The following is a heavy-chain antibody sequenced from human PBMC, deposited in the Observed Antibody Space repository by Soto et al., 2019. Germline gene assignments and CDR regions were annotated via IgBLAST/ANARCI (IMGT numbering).Heavy chain of an antibody. D-gene: IGHD3-22*01. CDR1: GGTFSSYA. J-gene: IGHJ4*02. V-gene: IGHV1-69*05. CDR3: ARVAEDSSGYLDY. CDR2: IIPIFGTA. Sequence: SVKVSCKASGGTFSSYAISWVRQAPGQGLEWMGGIIPIFGTANYAQKFQGRVTITRDTSASTAYMELSSLRSEDTAVYYCARVAEDSSGYLDYWGQGTLVTVS.